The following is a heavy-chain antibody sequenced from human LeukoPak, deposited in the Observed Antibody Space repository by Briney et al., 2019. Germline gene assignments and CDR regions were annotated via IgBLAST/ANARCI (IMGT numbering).Heavy chain of an antibody. CDR2: INHSGST. D-gene: IGHD1-1*01. V-gene: IGHV4-34*01. CDR3: ARAQLGARWNERRNFDY. CDR1: GGSFSGYY. Sequence: KPSETLSLTCAVYGGSFSGYYWSWIRQPPGKGLEWIGEINHSGSTNYNPSLKSRVTISVDTSKNQFSLKLSSVTAADTAVYYCARAQLGARWNERRNFDYWGQGTLVTVSS. J-gene: IGHJ4*02.